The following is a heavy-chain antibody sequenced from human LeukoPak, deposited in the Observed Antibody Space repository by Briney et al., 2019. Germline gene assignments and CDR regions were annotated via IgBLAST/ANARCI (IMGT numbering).Heavy chain of an antibody. V-gene: IGHV4-59*01. Sequence: SETLSLTCTVSGGSISNYYWSWIRQPPGQGLEWMGDIYYTVGTNNNPSLTSRVNISVDTSKNQFSLNLTSVTAADTAVYYCARWGSIAVARFDYWGQGTLVTVSS. CDR1: GGSISNYY. D-gene: IGHD6-6*01. J-gene: IGHJ4*02. CDR2: IYYTVGT. CDR3: ARWGSIAVARFDY.